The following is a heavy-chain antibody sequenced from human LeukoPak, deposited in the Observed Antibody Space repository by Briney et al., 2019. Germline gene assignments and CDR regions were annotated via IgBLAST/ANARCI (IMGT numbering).Heavy chain of an antibody. CDR3: ARGKRSGWSPFDY. CDR2: INHSGST. D-gene: IGHD6-19*01. Sequence: PSETLSLTCAVYGGSFSGYYWSWIRQPPGKGLEWIGEINHSGSTNYNPSLKSRVTISVDTSKNQFSLKLSSVTAADTAVYYCARGKRSGWSPFDYWGQGTLVTVSS. V-gene: IGHV4-34*01. CDR1: GGSFSGYY. J-gene: IGHJ4*02.